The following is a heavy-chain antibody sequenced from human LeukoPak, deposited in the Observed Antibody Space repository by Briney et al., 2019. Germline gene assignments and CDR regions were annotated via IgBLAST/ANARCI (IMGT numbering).Heavy chain of an antibody. Sequence: GESLKISCKGSGYSFTSYWIGWVRQLPGKGLEWMGIIYPGDSDTRYSPSFQGQVTISDDKSISTACLQWSSLKASYTAMYFCARHRDGDYDYWGQGTLVTVSS. V-gene: IGHV5-51*01. J-gene: IGHJ4*02. CDR2: IYPGDSDT. CDR1: GYSFTSYW. D-gene: IGHD4-17*01. CDR3: ARHRDGDYDY.